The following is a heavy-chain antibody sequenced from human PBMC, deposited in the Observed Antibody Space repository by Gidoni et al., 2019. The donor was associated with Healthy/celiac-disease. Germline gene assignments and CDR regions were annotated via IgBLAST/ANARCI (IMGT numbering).Heavy chain of an antibody. CDR1: GYSFTSYW. CDR2: IDPSDSYT. CDR3: ARSTMVRGVIGYFDY. Sequence: EVQLVQSGAEVKKPGASLRISCKGSGYSFTSYWISWVRQMPGKGLEWMGRIDPSDSYTNYSPSFQSHVTISADKSISTAYLQWGSLKASDTAMYYCARSTMVRGVIGYFDYWGQGTLVTVSS. J-gene: IGHJ4*02. V-gene: IGHV5-10-1*01. D-gene: IGHD3-10*01.